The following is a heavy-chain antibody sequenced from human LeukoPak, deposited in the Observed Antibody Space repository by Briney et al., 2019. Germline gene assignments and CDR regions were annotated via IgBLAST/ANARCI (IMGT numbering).Heavy chain of an antibody. D-gene: IGHD6-19*01. CDR3: ARDGVAGTGAFDI. CDR2: ISSSSSTI. J-gene: IGHJ3*02. Sequence: GGSLRLSCAASGFTFSSYEMNWVRQVPGKGLEWISYISSSSSTIYYADSVKGRFTISRDNAKNSLYLQMTSLRDEDTAVYYCARDGVAGTGAFDIWGQGTMVTVSS. V-gene: IGHV3-48*02. CDR1: GFTFSSYE.